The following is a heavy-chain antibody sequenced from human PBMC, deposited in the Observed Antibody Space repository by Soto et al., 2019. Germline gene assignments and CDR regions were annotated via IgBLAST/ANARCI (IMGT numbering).Heavy chain of an antibody. CDR2: ISWNGAAT. CDR3: ANLPLYGSGFDC. Sequence: EAHLVESGGGLVQPGRSLRLSCVASGFTFDDYAIHWVRQAPGKGLEWVSGISWNGAATGYVDSVKGRFTISRDNAKNSLYLQMSSLRTEDTAIYYCANLPLYGSGFDCWGQGTLVTVSS. J-gene: IGHJ4*02. V-gene: IGHV3-9*01. CDR1: GFTFDDYA. D-gene: IGHD3-10*01.